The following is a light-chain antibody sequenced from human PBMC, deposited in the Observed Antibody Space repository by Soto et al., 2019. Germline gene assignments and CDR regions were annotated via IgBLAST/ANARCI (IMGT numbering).Light chain of an antibody. CDR1: SSNIGAGYD. CDR2: GNT. Sequence: QSVLTQPPSVSGAPGQRVTISCTGSSSNIGAGYDVHWYQQLPGTAPKLLIYGNTNRPSGVPDRFSGSKSGTSASLAITGLQTKDEADYYCQSYDSSLSAMVFGGGTKLTVL. CDR3: QSYDSSLSAMV. V-gene: IGLV1-40*01. J-gene: IGLJ2*01.